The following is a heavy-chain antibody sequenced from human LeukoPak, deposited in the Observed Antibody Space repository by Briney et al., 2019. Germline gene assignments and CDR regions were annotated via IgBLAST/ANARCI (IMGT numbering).Heavy chain of an antibody. CDR1: GFTFSDYG. CDR3: ARLREIPVFGVVTKSTSYFDY. D-gene: IGHD3-3*01. CDR2: ISSDSSYI. J-gene: IGHJ4*02. Sequence: GGSLRLSCAAAGFTFSDYGMNWVRQAPGKGLEWVASISSDSSYIDYADSVKGRFTISRDNAKNSLFLQMNSLRAEDTAVYYCARLREIPVFGVVTKSTSYFDYWGQGTLVTVSS. V-gene: IGHV3-21*01.